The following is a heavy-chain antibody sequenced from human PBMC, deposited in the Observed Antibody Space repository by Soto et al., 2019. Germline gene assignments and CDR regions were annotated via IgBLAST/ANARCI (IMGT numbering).Heavy chain of an antibody. V-gene: IGHV3-30*03. J-gene: IGHJ3*02. CDR2: ISDDGIYK. CDR1: GFTFSTYG. D-gene: IGHD6-13*01. CDR3: ARGTYPGTAAPDRFAFDI. Sequence: QVQLVESGGGAVQPGGSLRLSCAASGFTFSTYGLHWVRQAPGKGLEWVAVISDDGIYKYYADSVKGRFTISRDNSKNTLYLQMNSLRAEDTAVYYCARGTYPGTAAPDRFAFDIWGQGTMVTVSS.